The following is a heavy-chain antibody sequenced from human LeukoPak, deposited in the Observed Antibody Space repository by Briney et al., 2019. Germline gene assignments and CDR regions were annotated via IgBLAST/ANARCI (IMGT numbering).Heavy chain of an antibody. CDR2: IYYSGNT. J-gene: IGHJ5*02. D-gene: IGHD5-12*01. Sequence: SQTLSLTCTVSGYSINSGHYWGWIRQPPGKRLEWIGSIYYSGNTYYNPTLKSRITISVDTSKNQFSLNLTSVTAADAAVYYCARDLGYSGFDWAPWGQGTLVTVSS. CDR3: ARDLGYSGFDWAP. V-gene: IGHV4-38-2*02. CDR1: GYSINSGHY.